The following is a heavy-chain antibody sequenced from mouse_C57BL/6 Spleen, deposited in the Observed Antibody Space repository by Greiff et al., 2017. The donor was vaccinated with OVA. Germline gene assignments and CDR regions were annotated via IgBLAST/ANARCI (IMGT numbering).Heavy chain of an antibody. CDR2: IDPSDSYT. CDR3: ARRGIYDPFAY. CDR1: GYTFTSYW. Sequence: VQLQQPGAELVMPGASVKLSCKASGYTFTSYWMHWVKQRPGQGLEWIGEIDPSDSYTNYNQKFKGKSTLTVDKSSSTAYMQLSSLTSEDSAVYYCARRGIYDPFAYWGQGTLVTVSA. D-gene: IGHD2-3*01. J-gene: IGHJ3*01. V-gene: IGHV1-69*01.